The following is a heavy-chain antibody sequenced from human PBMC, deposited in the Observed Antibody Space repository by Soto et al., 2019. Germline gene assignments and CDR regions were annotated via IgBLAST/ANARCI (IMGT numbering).Heavy chain of an antibody. V-gene: IGHV3-49*04. J-gene: IGHJ3*02. CDR2: IASKTYGATR. D-gene: IGHD2-8*01. Sequence: EVQLVESGGGLIQPGRSLRLSCTGFGFRFSDYAVTWVRQTPGKGLEWVGFIASKTYGATREYAASVKGRFIISRDDPSSIAYLQMNGLKIEDTAVYFCTRLPPEWFRTTPFAIWGQGTRVTVSS. CDR3: TRLPPEWFRTTPFAI. CDR1: GFRFSDYA.